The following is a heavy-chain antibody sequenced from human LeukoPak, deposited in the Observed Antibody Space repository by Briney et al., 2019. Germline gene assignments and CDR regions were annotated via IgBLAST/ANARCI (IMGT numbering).Heavy chain of an antibody. CDR1: GFTFSSYW. J-gene: IGHJ4*02. V-gene: IGHV3-74*01. D-gene: IGHD3-3*01. CDR3: ATNRITIFGVVTDY. CDR2: INSDGSST. Sequence: EGSLRLSCAASGFTFSSYWMHWVRQAPGKGLVWVSRINSDGSSTSYADSVKGRFTISRDNAKNTLYLQMNSLRAEDTAVYYCATNRITIFGVVTDYWGQGTLVTVSS.